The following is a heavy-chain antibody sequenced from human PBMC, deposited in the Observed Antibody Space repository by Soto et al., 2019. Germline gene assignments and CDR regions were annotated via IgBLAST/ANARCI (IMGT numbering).Heavy chain of an antibody. CDR3: ARGQDRAKVGY. J-gene: IGHJ4*02. D-gene: IGHD5-18*01. CDR1: GVSIVSDRYT. CDR2: IHPSGDT. Sequence: SETRSLTCVVSGVSIVSDRYTWAWVRQPPGKGLEWIGEIHPSGDTNYKPSLMSRVSISGDMSKNQFSLNLRSVTAADTAIYYCARGQDRAKVGYWGQGTLVTVSS. V-gene: IGHV4-30-2*01.